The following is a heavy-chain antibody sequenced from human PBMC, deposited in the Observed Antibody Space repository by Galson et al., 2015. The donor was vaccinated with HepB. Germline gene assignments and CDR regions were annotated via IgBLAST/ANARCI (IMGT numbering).Heavy chain of an antibody. J-gene: IGHJ4*02. D-gene: IGHD1-26*01. CDR2: ISSSSSSI. CDR3: ATDLGGRGSYYLDY. V-gene: IGHV3-48*01. Sequence: SLRLSCAASGFTFSTYSMNWVRQAPGKGLEWVSYISSSSSSIYYADSVRGRFTISRDNAKNSLYLQMNSLRAEDTALYYCATDLGGRGSYYLDYWGQGTLVTVSS. CDR1: GFTFSTYS.